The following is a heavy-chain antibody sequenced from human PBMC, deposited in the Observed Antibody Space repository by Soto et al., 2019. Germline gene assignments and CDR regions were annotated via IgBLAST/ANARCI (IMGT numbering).Heavy chain of an antibody. J-gene: IGHJ5*02. CDR2: IIPIFGTA. CDR3: ARNGEYSSSSDWFDP. V-gene: IGHV1-69*13. Sequence: AVKVSCKASGGTFSSYAIGWVRQAPGQGLEWMGGIIPIFGTANYAQKFQGRVTITADESTSTAYMELSSLRSDGTAVYYCARNGEYSSSSDWFDPWGQGTLVTVSS. CDR1: GGTFSSYA. D-gene: IGHD6-6*01.